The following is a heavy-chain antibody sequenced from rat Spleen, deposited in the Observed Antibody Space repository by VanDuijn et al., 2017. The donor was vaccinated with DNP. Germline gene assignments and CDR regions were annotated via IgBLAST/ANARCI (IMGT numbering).Heavy chain of an antibody. CDR1: GFTFSDYN. CDR3: ATGVYGGYADWFTY. V-gene: IGHV5S13*01. Sequence: EVQLVESGGDLVQPGRSLKLSCAASGFTFSDYNMAWVRQAPKKGLDWVASISTSGEYTHYRDSVKGRFTISRDNAKDTQYLQMDSLRSEDTATYYCATGVYGGYADWFTYWGQGTLVTVSS. D-gene: IGHD1-11*01. J-gene: IGHJ3*01. CDR2: ISTSGEYT.